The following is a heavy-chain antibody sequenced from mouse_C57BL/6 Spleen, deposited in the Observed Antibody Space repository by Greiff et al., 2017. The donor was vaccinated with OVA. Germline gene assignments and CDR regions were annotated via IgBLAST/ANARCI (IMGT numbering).Heavy chain of an antibody. Sequence: QVQLKQSGPELVKPGASVKISCKASGYAFSSSWMNWVKQRPGKGLEWIGRIYPGDGDTNYNGKFKGKATLTADKSSSTAYMQLSSLTSEDSAVYFCATRGSNYDAMDYWGQGTSVTVSA. J-gene: IGHJ4*01. CDR2: IYPGDGDT. CDR3: ATRGSNYDAMDY. D-gene: IGHD1-1*01. V-gene: IGHV1-82*01. CDR1: GYAFSSSW.